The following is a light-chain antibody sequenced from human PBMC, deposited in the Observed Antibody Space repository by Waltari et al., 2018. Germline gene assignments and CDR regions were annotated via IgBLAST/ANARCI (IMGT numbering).Light chain of an antibody. CDR1: QSVSSSY. Sequence: EIVLTQSPGTLSLSPGERAPLSCRASQSVSSSYLAWYQQKPGQAPRLPIYGASSRATGIPDRFSGSGSGTDFTLTISRLEPEDFAVYYCQQYGSSPRTFGQGTKVEIK. V-gene: IGKV3-20*01. CDR2: GAS. J-gene: IGKJ1*01. CDR3: QQYGSSPRT.